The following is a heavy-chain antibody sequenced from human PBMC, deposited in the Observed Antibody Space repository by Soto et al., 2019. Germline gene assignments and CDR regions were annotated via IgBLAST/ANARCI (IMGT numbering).Heavy chain of an antibody. Sequence: RLSCAASGFTFSSYGMHWVRQAPGKGLEWVAVIWYDGSNKYYADSVKGRFTISRDNSKNTLYLQMNSLRAEDTAVYYCARDGIVMGDYYYYGMDVWGQGTTVTVSS. D-gene: IGHD3-16*01. J-gene: IGHJ6*02. CDR1: GFTFSSYG. V-gene: IGHV3-33*01. CDR2: IWYDGSNK. CDR3: ARDGIVMGDYYYYGMDV.